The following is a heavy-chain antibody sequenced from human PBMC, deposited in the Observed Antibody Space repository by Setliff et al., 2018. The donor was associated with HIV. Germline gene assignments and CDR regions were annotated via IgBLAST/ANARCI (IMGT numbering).Heavy chain of an antibody. Sequence: ASVKVSCKASGYSFTTYGISWVRQAPGQGLEWVGWISVYNGQTLYAQKVRDRIIVTMDIPKDTAYMELRGLTPDDTAVYYCARGHHFYWYFDLWGPGTLVTVSS. CDR2: ISVYNGQT. CDR3: ARGHHFYWYFDL. V-gene: IGHV1-18*01. CDR1: GYSFTTYG. J-gene: IGHJ2*01.